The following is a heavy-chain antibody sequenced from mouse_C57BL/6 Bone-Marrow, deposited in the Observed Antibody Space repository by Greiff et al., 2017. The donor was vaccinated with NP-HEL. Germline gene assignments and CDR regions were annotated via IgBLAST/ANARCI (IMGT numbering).Heavy chain of an antibody. V-gene: IGHV14-3*01. J-gene: IGHJ1*03. CDR2: IDPANGNT. D-gene: IGHD1-1*01. CDR3: ARLGDYYGSSYWYFDG. CDR1: GFNIKNTY. Sequence: EVQLQQSVAELVRPGASVKLSCTASGFNIKNTYMHWVKQRPEQGLEWIGRIDPANGNTKYAPKFQGKATITADTSSNTAYLQRSSLTSEDTAIYYWARLGDYYGSSYWYFDGWGTGTTVTVSS.